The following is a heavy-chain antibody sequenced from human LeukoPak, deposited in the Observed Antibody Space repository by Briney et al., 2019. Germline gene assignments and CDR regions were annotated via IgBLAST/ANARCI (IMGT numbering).Heavy chain of an antibody. J-gene: IGHJ2*01. V-gene: IGHV3-23*01. Sequence: PGRSLRLSCTASGFTFSNYAMSWVRQAPGKGLEWVSAISSSGASTFYADSVKGRFTISRDNSKNTLYLQMNSLRAEDTAVYYCAKSARGRGIAVAGTPTWYFDLWGRGTLVTVSS. CDR3: AKSARGRGIAVAGTPTWYFDL. CDR2: ISSSGAST. CDR1: GFTFSNYA. D-gene: IGHD6-19*01.